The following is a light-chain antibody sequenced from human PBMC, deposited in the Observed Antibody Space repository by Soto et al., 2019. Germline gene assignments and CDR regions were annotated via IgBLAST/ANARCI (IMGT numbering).Light chain of an antibody. CDR2: TNN. V-gene: IGLV1-44*01. CDR3: AAWDGSLQSWV. J-gene: IGLJ3*02. Sequence: QAVVTQPPSASGAPGQRVTISCSGSNSNIGSHLVNWYQQVPGTAPKLLIYTNNQRPSGVPDRFSDSKSGTSASLAISGLQSEDEADYYCAAWDGSLQSWVFGGGTKLTAL. CDR1: NSNIGSHL.